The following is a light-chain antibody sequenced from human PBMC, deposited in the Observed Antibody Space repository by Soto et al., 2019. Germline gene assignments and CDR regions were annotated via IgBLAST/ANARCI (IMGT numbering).Light chain of an antibody. CDR3: NSYAGTNVL. Sequence: QSVLTQPPSASGSPGQSVTISCTGTSSDVGGYNYVSWYQQHPGKAPKLMIYEVSKRPSGVPARFSGSKSGNTASLTVSGLQAEDEADYYCNSYAGTNVLFGGGTKLTVL. CDR1: SSDVGGYNY. V-gene: IGLV2-8*01. J-gene: IGLJ2*01. CDR2: EVS.